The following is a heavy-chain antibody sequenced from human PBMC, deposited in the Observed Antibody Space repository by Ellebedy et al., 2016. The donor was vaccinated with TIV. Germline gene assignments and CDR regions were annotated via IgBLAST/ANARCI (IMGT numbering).Heavy chain of an antibody. V-gene: IGHV4-39*07. Sequence: MPSETLSLTCSVSGGSVSSTRYYWAWIRQPPGKGLEYIGSVYYSGSPYYNPSLKSRVTISVDTSKNQFSLNLSAVTAADTAGYYCARHPALPRGRFDPWGQGTLVTVSS. CDR3: ARHPALPRGRFDP. CDR2: VYYSGSP. J-gene: IGHJ5*02. CDR1: GGSVSSTRYY.